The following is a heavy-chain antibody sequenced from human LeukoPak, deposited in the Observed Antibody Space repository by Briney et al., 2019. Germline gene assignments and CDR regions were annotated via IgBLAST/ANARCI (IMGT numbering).Heavy chain of an antibody. CDR3: AKTFGLIDPFEY. V-gene: IGHV3-23*01. CDR2: ISDSGGNT. CDR1: GFTFSNSA. J-gene: IGHJ4*02. D-gene: IGHD2/OR15-2a*01. Sequence: GGSLRLSCAASGFTFSNSAMSWVRQAPGKGLEWVSSISDSGGNTYYADSVKGRFTISRDNSKNTLYVQMSSLRAEDTAVYYCAKTFGLIDPFEYWGQGNLVTVSS.